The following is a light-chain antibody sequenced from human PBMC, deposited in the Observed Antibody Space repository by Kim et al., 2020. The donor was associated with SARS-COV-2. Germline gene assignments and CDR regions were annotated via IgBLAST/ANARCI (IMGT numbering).Light chain of an antibody. V-gene: IGLV2-14*03. Sequence: LTQPASVSGSPGQSITISCTGTSSDVGGYNYVSWHQQHPGKAPKLMIYDVSNRPSGVSNRFSGSKSGNTASLTISGLQAEDEADYYCSSYTSSSTLGVFGTGTKVTVL. CDR1: SSDVGGYNY. J-gene: IGLJ1*01. CDR2: DVS. CDR3: SSYTSSSTLGV.